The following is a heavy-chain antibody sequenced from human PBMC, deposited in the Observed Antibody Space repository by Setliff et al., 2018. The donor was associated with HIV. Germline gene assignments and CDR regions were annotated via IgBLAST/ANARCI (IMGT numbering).Heavy chain of an antibody. CDR3: ARAPTIAAREHFYYYMDV. CDR1: GFTFSSYG. J-gene: IGHJ6*03. CDR2: IWYDGSNK. D-gene: IGHD6-6*01. Sequence: GGSLRLSCAASGFTFSSYGMHWVRQAPGKGLEWVAVIWYDGSNKYYADSVKGRFTISRDNSKNTLYLLMHSLRADDTAVYYCARAPTIAAREHFYYYMDVWGRGTTVTVSS. V-gene: IGHV3-33*01.